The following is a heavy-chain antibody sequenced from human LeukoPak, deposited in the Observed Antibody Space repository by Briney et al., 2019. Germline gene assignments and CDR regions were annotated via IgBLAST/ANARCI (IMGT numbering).Heavy chain of an antibody. D-gene: IGHD5-18*01. J-gene: IGHJ4*02. CDR1: GFTFSSYA. CDR3: ARPWIQLWLAPYGY. Sequence: GGSLRLSCAASGFTFSSYAMHWVRQAPGKGLEWVAVISYDGSNKYYADSVKGRFTISRDNSKNTLYLQMNSLRAEDTAVYYCARPWIQLWLAPYGYWGQGTLVTVSS. V-gene: IGHV3-30*04. CDR2: ISYDGSNK.